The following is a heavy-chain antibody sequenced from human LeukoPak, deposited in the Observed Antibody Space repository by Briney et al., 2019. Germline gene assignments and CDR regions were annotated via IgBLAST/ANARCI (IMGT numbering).Heavy chain of an antibody. CDR2: IYTSGST. Sequence: PSETLSLTCTVSGGSLSSGSYYWSWIRQPAGKGLEWIGRIYTSGSTNYNPSLKSRVTMSVDTSKNQFSLKLSSVTAADTAVYYCARLSYYGLGDIDYWGQGTLVTVSS. D-gene: IGHD3-10*01. CDR1: GGSLSSGSYY. V-gene: IGHV4-61*02. CDR3: ARLSYYGLGDIDY. J-gene: IGHJ4*02.